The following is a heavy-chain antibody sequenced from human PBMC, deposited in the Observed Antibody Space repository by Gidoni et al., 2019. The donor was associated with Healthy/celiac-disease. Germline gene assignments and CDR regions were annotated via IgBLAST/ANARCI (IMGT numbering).Heavy chain of an antibody. Sequence: EVQLLESGVGLVQPGGSLRLSCAASGFTFSSYAMSWVRQAPGKGLEWVSAISGSGGSTYYADSVKGRFTISRENYKNTLYLQMNSLRAEDTAVYYCAKISGSYWGFDYWGQGTLVTVSS. CDR2: ISGSGGST. J-gene: IGHJ4*02. D-gene: IGHD1-26*01. V-gene: IGHV3-23*01. CDR3: AKISGSYWGFDY. CDR1: GFTFSSYA.